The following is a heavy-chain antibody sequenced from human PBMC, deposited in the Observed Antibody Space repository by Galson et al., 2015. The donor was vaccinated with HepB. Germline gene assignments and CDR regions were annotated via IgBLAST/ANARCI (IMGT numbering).Heavy chain of an antibody. D-gene: IGHD1-1*01. CDR1: GFTFSSYA. J-gene: IGHJ6*03. CDR2: ISYDGSNK. V-gene: IGHV3-30-3*01. CDR3: ARSGVGTTSYYMDV. Sequence: SLRLSCAASGFTFSSYAMHWVRQAPGKGLEWVAVISYDGSNKYYADSVKGRFTISRDNSKNTLYLQMNSLRAEDTAVYYCARSGVGTTSYYMDVWGKGTTVTV.